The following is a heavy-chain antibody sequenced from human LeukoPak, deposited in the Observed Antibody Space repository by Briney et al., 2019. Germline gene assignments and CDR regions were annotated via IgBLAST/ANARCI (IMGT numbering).Heavy chain of an antibody. V-gene: IGHV1-8*01. J-gene: IGHJ4*02. CDR1: GYTFTSYD. D-gene: IGHD5-18*01. CDR2: INPNRGNT. Sequence: ASVRVCCKASGYTFTSYDINWGRQATGHGLEWRGGINPNRGNTGYAQKFQGRVTMTRTTSISTAYMELSSLRSEDTAVYYCARGVFLSRRGYSYGPWGYWGQGTLVTVSS. CDR3: ARGVFLSRRGYSYGPWGY.